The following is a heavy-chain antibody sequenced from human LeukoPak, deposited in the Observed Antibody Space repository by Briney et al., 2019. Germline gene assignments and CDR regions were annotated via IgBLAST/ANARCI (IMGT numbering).Heavy chain of an antibody. Sequence: PGGSLRLSCAASGFTFSSYSLNWVRQAPGKGLEWVSSISSSSSYIYYADSVKGRFTISRDNAKNSLYLQMNSLRAEDTAVYYCARPFRRGGNTNWFDPWGQGTLVTVSS. V-gene: IGHV3-21*01. D-gene: IGHD4-23*01. J-gene: IGHJ5*02. CDR1: GFTFSSYS. CDR3: ARPFRRGGNTNWFDP. CDR2: ISSSSSYI.